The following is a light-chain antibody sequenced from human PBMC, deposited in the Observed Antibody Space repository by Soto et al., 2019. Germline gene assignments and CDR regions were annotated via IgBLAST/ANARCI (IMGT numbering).Light chain of an antibody. V-gene: IGKV3-15*01. CDR2: GAS. CDR3: QQYNNWPVT. Sequence: VLTQSPGTLSLSPGERATLSCRASQSVDRSYLAWYQQKPGQAPRLLIYGASTRATGIPARFSGSGSGTEFTLTISSLQSEDFAVYYCQQYNNWPVTFGQGTRLEIK. J-gene: IGKJ5*01. CDR1: QSVDRSY.